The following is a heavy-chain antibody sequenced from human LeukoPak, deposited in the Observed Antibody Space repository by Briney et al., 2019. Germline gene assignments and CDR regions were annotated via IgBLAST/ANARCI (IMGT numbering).Heavy chain of an antibody. V-gene: IGHV3-7*01. Sequence: GGSLRPSCAASGFTLSNYWMTWVRQAPGKGLEWVANINRDESDKHYVDSVEGRFTISRDNAKNSLYLQMNSLRAEDTAVYYCVRDDGHSYQYASRTYYYDAFDIWGQGTVVTVSS. CDR3: VRDDGHSYQYASRTYYYDAFDI. J-gene: IGHJ3*02. CDR1: GFTLSNYW. D-gene: IGHD3-10*01. CDR2: INRDESDK.